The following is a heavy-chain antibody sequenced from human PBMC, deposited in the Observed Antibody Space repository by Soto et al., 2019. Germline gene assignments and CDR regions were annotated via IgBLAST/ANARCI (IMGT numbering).Heavy chain of an antibody. J-gene: IGHJ6*02. V-gene: IGHV3-30-3*01. D-gene: IGHD3-3*01. CDR2: ISYDGSNK. Sequence: GGSLRLSCAASGFTFSSYAMHWVRQAPGKGLEWVAVISYDGSNKYYADSVKGRFTISRDNSKNTLYLEMNSLRAEDTVVDYVARGVDFWTRGGGYRFVGPDVWGQGTTVTVSS. CDR1: GFTFSSYA. CDR3: ARGVDFWTRGGGYRFVGPDV.